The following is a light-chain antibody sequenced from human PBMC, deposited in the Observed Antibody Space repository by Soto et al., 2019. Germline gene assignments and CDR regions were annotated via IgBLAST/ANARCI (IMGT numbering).Light chain of an antibody. V-gene: IGLV2-14*01. J-gene: IGLJ1*01. CDR1: SSDVGGYNY. CDR2: EVS. Sequence: QAVLTHPASVSGAAGQSITISCTGTSSDVGGYNYVSWYQQHPGKAPKLMIYEVSNRPSGVSNRFSGSKSGNTASLTISGLQAEDEADYYCSSYTSSSTLYVFGTGTKVTVL. CDR3: SSYTSSSTLYV.